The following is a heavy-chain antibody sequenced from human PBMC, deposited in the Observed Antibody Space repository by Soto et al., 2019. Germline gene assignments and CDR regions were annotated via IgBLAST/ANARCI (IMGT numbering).Heavy chain of an antibody. CDR3: ARDLRSLEDYYYYGMDV. D-gene: IGHD3-3*01. CDR2: IIPIFGTA. Sequence: SVKVSCKASGGTFSSYAISWVRQAPGQGLEWMGGIIPIFGTANYAQKFQGRVTITADESTSTAYMELSSLRSEDTAVYYCARDLRSLEDYYYYGMDVWGQGTTVTVSS. CDR1: GGTFSSYA. J-gene: IGHJ6*02. V-gene: IGHV1-69*13.